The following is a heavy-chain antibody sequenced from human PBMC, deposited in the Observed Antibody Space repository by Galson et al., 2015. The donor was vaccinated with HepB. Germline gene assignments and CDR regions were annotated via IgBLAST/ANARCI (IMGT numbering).Heavy chain of an antibody. CDR1: GFTFSSYA. D-gene: IGHD7-27*01. V-gene: IGHV3-23*01. CDR2: ITDNGDIT. CDR3: AKDIIPTAGERRGYFDH. Sequence: SLRLSCAASGFTFSSYAMSWVRQAPGKGLEWVSAITDNGDITNHADPVRGRFTISRDNSKNTLYLQMNSLGVEDTAVYYCAKDIIPTAGERRGYFDHWGQGALVTVSS. J-gene: IGHJ4*02.